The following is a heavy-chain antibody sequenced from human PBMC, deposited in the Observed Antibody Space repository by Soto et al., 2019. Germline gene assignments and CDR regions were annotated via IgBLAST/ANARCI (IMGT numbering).Heavy chain of an antibody. V-gene: IGHV1-2*04. CDR3: ARGPEYSSSSVVYFQH. CDR2: INPNSGGT. J-gene: IGHJ1*01. CDR1: GGAFSSYA. D-gene: IGHD6-6*01. Sequence: ASVKVSCKASGGAFSSYAISWVRQAPGQGLEWMGWINPNSGGTNYAQKFQGWVTMTRDTSISTAYMELSRLRSDDTAVYYCARGPEYSSSSVVYFQHWGQGTLVTVSS.